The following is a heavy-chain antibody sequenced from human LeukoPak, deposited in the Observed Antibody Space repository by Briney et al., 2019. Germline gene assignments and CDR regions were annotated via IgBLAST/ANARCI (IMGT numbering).Heavy chain of an antibody. V-gene: IGHV3-30*02. CDR3: AKVEGYDYVWGSYRPNYFDY. CDR1: GFTFSSYG. J-gene: IGHJ4*02. D-gene: IGHD3-16*02. Sequence: GESLKISCAASGFTFSSYGMHWVRQAPGKGLEWVAFIRYDGSNKYYADSVKGRFTISRDNSKNTLYLQMNSLRAEDTAVYYCAKVEGYDYVWGSYRPNYFDYWGQGTLVTVSS. CDR2: IRYDGSNK.